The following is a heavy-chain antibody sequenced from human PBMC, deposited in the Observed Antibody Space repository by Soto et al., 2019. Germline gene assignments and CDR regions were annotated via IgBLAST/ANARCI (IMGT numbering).Heavy chain of an antibody. CDR1: GFTISTHG. Sequence: QVQLVESGGGVVQPGTSLRLSCAASGFTISTHGMHWVRQAPGKGLEWVANIWYDGSNRFYADSVKGRFTISKDNSKNTLYLQMSSVRAEYTAVYYCAAATTWNFHFHYWGQGTQVTVSS. V-gene: IGHV3-33*01. D-gene: IGHD1-7*01. J-gene: IGHJ4*02. CDR2: IWYDGSNR. CDR3: AAATTWNFHFHY.